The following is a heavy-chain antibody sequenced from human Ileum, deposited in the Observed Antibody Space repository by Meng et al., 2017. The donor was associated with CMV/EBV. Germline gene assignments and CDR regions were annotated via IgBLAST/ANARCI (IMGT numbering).Heavy chain of an antibody. J-gene: IGHJ6*02. V-gene: IGHV1-69*05. Sequence: SVKVSCKASGGTFSSYAISWVRQAPGQGLEWMGGIIPIFGTANYAQKFQGRVTITTDESTSTAYMELGSLRSEDTAVYYCARPAARPRDTDYYYYGMDVWGQGTTVTVSS. CDR2: IIPIFGTA. CDR3: ARPAARPRDTDYYYYGMDV. D-gene: IGHD6-6*01. CDR1: GGTFSSYA.